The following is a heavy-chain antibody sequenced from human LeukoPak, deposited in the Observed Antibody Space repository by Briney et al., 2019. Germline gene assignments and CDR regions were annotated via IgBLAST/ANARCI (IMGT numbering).Heavy chain of an antibody. D-gene: IGHD3-3*01. V-gene: IGHV1-18*01. Sequence: ASVKVSCKASGYPFTTYGLSWVRQAPGQGLEWMGQISGNDGDTDYAQKFQGRVTMTTDTATSTAYMELTSLRSDDTAVYYCARDVPDFWSGFDYWGQGTLVTVSP. CDR2: ISGNDGDT. CDR1: GYPFTTYG. J-gene: IGHJ4*02. CDR3: ARDVPDFWSGFDY.